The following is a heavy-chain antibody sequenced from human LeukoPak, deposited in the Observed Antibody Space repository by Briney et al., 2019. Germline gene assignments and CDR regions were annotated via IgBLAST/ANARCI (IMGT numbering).Heavy chain of an antibody. CDR2: ISSSSSYI. V-gene: IGHV3-21*01. CDR1: GGSISSSS. CDR3: ARFGDAFDY. J-gene: IGHJ4*02. Sequence: ETLSLTCTVSGGSISSSSYYWGWIRQFPGKGLEWVSSISSSSSYIYYADSVKGRFTISRDNAKNSLYLQMNSLRAEDTAVYYCARFGDAFDYWGQGTLVTVSS. D-gene: IGHD2-21*02.